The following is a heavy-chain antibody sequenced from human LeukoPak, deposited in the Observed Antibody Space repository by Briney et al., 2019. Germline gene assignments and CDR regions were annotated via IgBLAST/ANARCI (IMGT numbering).Heavy chain of an antibody. Sequence: GGSLRLSCAASGFTFSSYAMCWVRQAPGKGLEWVSAISGSGGSTYYADSVKGRFTISRDNSKNTLYLQMNSLRAEDTAVYYCARDQVAVAGFVFGYYYYYGMDVWGQGTTVTVSS. V-gene: IGHV3-23*01. D-gene: IGHD6-19*01. CDR2: ISGSGGST. CDR3: ARDQVAVAGFVFGYYYYYGMDV. CDR1: GFTFSSYA. J-gene: IGHJ6*02.